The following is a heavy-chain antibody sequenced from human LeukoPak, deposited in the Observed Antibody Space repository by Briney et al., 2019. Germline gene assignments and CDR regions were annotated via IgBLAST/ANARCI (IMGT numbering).Heavy chain of an antibody. CDR2: ISGSGGST. CDR3: ARAGYYYDSSGYYLGIFDY. J-gene: IGHJ4*02. Sequence: GGSLRLSCAASGFTFSSYAMSWVRQAPGKGLEWVSAISGSGGSTYYADSVKGRFTISRDNSKNTLYLQMNSLRAEDTAVYYCARAGYYYDSSGYYLGIFDYWGQGTLVTVSS. V-gene: IGHV3-23*01. CDR1: GFTFSSYA. D-gene: IGHD3-22*01.